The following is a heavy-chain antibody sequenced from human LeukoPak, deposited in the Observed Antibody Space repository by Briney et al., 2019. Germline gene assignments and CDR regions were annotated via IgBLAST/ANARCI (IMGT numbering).Heavy chain of an antibody. CDR2: INPNSGGT. V-gene: IGHV1-2*02. CDR3: ARAQITEWLSMDWFDP. J-gene: IGHJ5*02. D-gene: IGHD3-3*01. CDR1: GYTFTGYY. Sequence: ASVKVSCKASGYTFTGYYMHWVRQAPGQGLEWMGWINPNSGGTNYAQKFQGRVTMTRDTSISTAYMELSRLRPDDTAVYYCARAQITEWLSMDWFDPWGQGTLVTVSS.